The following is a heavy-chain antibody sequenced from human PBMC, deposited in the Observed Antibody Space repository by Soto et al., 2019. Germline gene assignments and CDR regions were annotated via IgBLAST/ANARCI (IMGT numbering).Heavy chain of an antibody. J-gene: IGHJ6*02. V-gene: IGHV4-39*01. CDR2: IYYSGST. Sequence: PSETLSLTCTVSGGSISSSSYYWGWIRQPPGKGLEWIGSIYYSGSTYYNPSLKSRVTISVDTSKNQFSLKLSSVTAADTAVYYCAMAAAGMGMGGAYYYYGMDVWGQGTKVTVSS. CDR1: GGSISSSSYY. D-gene: IGHD6-13*01. CDR3: AMAAAGMGMGGAYYYYGMDV.